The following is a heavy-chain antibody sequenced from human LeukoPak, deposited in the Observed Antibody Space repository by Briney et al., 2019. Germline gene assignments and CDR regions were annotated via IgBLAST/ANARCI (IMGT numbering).Heavy chain of an antibody. D-gene: IGHD3-3*01. CDR2: IYYSGST. V-gene: IGHV4-59*01. CDR1: GGSISSYY. J-gene: IGHJ6*03. Sequence: SETLSLTCTVSGGSISSYYWSWIRQPPGKGLEWIGYIYYSGSTNYNPSLKSRVTISVDTSKNQFSLKLSPVTAADTAVYYCARTYDPYYYYYMDVWGKGTTVTVSS. CDR3: ARTYDPYYYYYMDV.